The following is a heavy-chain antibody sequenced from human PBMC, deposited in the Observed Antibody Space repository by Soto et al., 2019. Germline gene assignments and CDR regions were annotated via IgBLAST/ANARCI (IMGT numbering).Heavy chain of an antibody. Sequence: EVQLVETGGDLVQPGESLRLSCAASGFAFGRSWMGWVRQAPEKGLEWVAIVNEDGSVKHYMDSVEGRFTISRDNTKNSMYLQMRSLRGDATCIYCCVRDPAFGAGEYWGSRTLVNVSS. CDR2: VNEDGSVK. J-gene: IGHJ4*02. V-gene: IGHV3-7*01. CDR1: GFAFGRSW. D-gene: IGHD3-10*01. CDR3: VRDPAFGAGEY.